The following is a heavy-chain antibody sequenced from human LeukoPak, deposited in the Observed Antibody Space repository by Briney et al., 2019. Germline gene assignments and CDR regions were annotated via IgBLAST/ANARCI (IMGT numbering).Heavy chain of an antibody. CDR1: GFTFSSYW. CDR3: ARDSRGWTHDY. D-gene: IGHD3-10*01. CDR2: VNSDGTIT. J-gene: IGHJ4*02. Sequence: GGSLRLSCAASGFTFSSYWMHWVRQASGKELMWVSRVNSDGTITNYADSLKGRFTISRDNAKNTLYLQMNSLRAEDTAVYYCARDSRGWTHDYWGQGTLVTVSS. V-gene: IGHV3-74*01.